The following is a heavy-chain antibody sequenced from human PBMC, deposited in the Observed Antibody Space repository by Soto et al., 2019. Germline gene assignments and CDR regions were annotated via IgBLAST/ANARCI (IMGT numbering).Heavy chain of an antibody. CDR2: IYYSGST. V-gene: IGHV4-31*03. CDR1: GGSISSGGYY. J-gene: IGHJ3*02. CDR3: ARIGAGYSSGWYLAFDI. D-gene: IGHD6-19*01. Sequence: PSETLSLTCTVSGGSISSGGYYWSWIRQHPGKGLEWIGYIYYSGSTYYNPSLKSRVTISVDTSKNQFSLKLSSVTAADTAVYYCARIGAGYSSGWYLAFDIWGQGTMVTVSS.